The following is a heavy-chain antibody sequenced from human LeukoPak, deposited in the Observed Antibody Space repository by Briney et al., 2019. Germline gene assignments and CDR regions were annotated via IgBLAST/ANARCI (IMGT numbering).Heavy chain of an antibody. CDR1: GGSISSGGYY. J-gene: IGHJ3*02. V-gene: IGHV4-61*08. Sequence: TSSETLSLTCTVSGGSISSGGYYWSWIRQHPGKGLEWIGYIYYSGSTNYNPSLKSRVTISVDTSKKQFSLKLSSVTAADTAVYYCARGGAVAGSEQAFDIWGQGTMVTVSS. CDR3: ARGGAVAGSEQAFDI. CDR2: IYYSGST. D-gene: IGHD6-19*01.